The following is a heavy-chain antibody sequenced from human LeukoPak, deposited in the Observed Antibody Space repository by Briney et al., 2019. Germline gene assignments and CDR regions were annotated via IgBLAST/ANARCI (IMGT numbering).Heavy chain of an antibody. Sequence: GVSVKVSCKASGYPFTSYFMHWVRQAPGQGLEWLGMINPSGGSTSYTPKFQGRVTMSRDMSTSTVYMELSSLRSEDTAVYYCARDYYDSSGYYPWGQGTLVTVSS. CDR1: GYPFTSYF. V-gene: IGHV1-46*01. CDR2: INPSGGST. J-gene: IGHJ5*02. CDR3: ARDYYDSSGYYP. D-gene: IGHD3-22*01.